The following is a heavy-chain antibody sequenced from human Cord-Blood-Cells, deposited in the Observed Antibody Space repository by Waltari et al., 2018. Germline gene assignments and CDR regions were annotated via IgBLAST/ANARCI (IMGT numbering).Heavy chain of an antibody. D-gene: IGHD6-13*01. V-gene: IGHV4-34*01. CDR1: GGSFSGYY. J-gene: IGHJ4*02. CDR2: INHSGST. Sequence: QVQLQQWGAGLLKPSETPSLTCAVYGGSFSGYYWSWIRQPPGKGLEGIGEINHSGSTNYNPSLRRRVTISVDTSKNQFSLKLSSVTAADTAVYYCARTQQLSPFDYWGQGTLVTVSS. CDR3: ARTQQLSPFDY.